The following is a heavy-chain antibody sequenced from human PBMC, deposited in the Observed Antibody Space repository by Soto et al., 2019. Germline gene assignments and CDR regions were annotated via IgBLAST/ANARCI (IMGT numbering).Heavy chain of an antibody. CDR2: IWYDGSNK. CDR1: GFTFSSYG. Sequence: QVQLVESGGGVVQPGRSLRLSCAASGFTFSSYGMHWGRQAPGQRLEWVAVIWYDGSNKYYADSVKGRFTISRDNSKNRLYLQMNSLRAEDTAVYCCARDQLYSISWSDYWCQGTLVTVSS. V-gene: IGHV3-33*01. D-gene: IGHD6-13*01. CDR3: ARDQLYSISWSDY. J-gene: IGHJ4*02.